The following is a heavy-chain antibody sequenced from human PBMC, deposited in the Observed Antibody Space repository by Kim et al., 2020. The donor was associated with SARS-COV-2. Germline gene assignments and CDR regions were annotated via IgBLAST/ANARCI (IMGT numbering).Heavy chain of an antibody. V-gene: IGHV3-33*03. D-gene: IGHD3-22*01. CDR3: AKGRASSTYYGYFDY. J-gene: IGHJ4*02. Sequence: DSVKGQFTISRDNSKNTLYLQMISLRAEDTAVYFCAKGRASSTYYGYFDYWGQGTLVTVSS.